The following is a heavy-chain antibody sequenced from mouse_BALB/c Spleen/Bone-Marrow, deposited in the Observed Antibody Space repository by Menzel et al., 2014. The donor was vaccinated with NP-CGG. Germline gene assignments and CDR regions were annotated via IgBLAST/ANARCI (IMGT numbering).Heavy chain of an antibody. CDR1: GFTFSDYG. Sequence: EVMLVESGGGLVQPGGSRKLSCAASGFTFSDYGMAWVRQAPGKGPEWVAFISNLAYSIYYADTVTGRFTISRENAKSTLYLEMRSLRSEDTAFYSCTRNYGTQVAMDYWVQGTSAPVS. CDR2: ISNLAYSI. CDR3: TRNYGTQVAMDY. J-gene: IGHJ4*01. V-gene: IGHV5-15*02. D-gene: IGHD2-1*01.